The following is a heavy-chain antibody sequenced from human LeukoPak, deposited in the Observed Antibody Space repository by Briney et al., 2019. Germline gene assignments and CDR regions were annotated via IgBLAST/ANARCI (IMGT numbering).Heavy chain of an antibody. D-gene: IGHD2-2*01. J-gene: IGHJ6*02. CDR3: ARDRRLGYCSSTSCYPYYYYGMDV. Sequence: GGSLRLSCAASGFTFSSYWMSWARQAPGKGLEWVANIKQDGSEKYYVDSVKGRFTISRDNAKNSLYLQMNSLRAEDTAVYYCARDRRLGYCSSTSCYPYYYYGMDVWGQGTTVTVSS. CDR2: IKQDGSEK. CDR1: GFTFSSYW. V-gene: IGHV3-7*01.